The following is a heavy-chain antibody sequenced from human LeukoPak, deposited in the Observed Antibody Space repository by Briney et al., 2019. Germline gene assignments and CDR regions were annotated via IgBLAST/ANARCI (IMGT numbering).Heavy chain of an antibody. D-gene: IGHD5-24*01. CDR1: GYTFTGYY. Sequence: ASVKVSCKASGYTFTGYYMHWVRQAPGQGVEWMGWINPNSGGTNYAQKVQGWVTMTRDTSISTAYMELSRLRSDDTAVYYCARDEMATINPYYYGMDVWGQGTTVTVSS. J-gene: IGHJ6*02. CDR2: INPNSGGT. CDR3: ARDEMATINPYYYGMDV. V-gene: IGHV1-2*04.